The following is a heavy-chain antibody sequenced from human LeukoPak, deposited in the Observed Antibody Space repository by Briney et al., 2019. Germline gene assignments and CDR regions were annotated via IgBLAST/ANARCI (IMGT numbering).Heavy chain of an antibody. CDR3: ARDLRLGILTGYYIAPMDV. D-gene: IGHD3-9*01. CDR1: GGSISSGSYY. CDR2: IETSGST. Sequence: PSETLSLTCTVSGGSISSGSYYWSWIRQPAGKGLEWIGRIETSGSTSYNPSLKSRVTMSVDTSKNQFSLKLRSVTAADTAVYYCARDLRLGILTGYYIAPMDVWGKGTTVTISS. V-gene: IGHV4-61*02. J-gene: IGHJ6*03.